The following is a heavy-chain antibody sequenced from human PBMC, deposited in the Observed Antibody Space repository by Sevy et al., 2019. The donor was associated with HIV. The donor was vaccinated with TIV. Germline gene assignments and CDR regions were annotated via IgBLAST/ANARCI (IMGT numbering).Heavy chain of an antibody. Sequence: GGSLRLSCAASGFSFSSYEMNWVRQAPGKGLEWVSSITSCGSNIYYSDSVKGRFTISRDNAKNSLYLQMNSLRAEDTALYYCTRDLPPSATIVPHFDYWGQGTLVTVSS. J-gene: IGHJ4*02. V-gene: IGHV3-48*03. CDR2: ITSCGSNI. CDR3: TRDLPPSATIVPHFDY. D-gene: IGHD2-21*01. CDR1: GFSFSSYE.